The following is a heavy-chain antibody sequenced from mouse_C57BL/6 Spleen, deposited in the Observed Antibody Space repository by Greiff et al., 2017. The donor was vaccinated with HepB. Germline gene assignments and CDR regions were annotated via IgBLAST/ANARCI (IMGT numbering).Heavy chain of an antibody. Sequence: VQLQQSGPELVKPGASVKIPCKASGYTFTDYNMDWVKQSHGKSLEWIGDINPNNGGTIYNQKFKGKATLTVDKSSSTAYMELRSLTSEDTAVYYCARGEGYYYGSSYSYWGQGTLVTVSA. D-gene: IGHD1-1*01. V-gene: IGHV1-18*01. J-gene: IGHJ3*01. CDR1: GYTFTDYN. CDR2: INPNNGGT. CDR3: ARGEGYYYGSSYSY.